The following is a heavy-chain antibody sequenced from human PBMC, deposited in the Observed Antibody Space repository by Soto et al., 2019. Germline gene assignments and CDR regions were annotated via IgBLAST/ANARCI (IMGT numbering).Heavy chain of an antibody. CDR2: IDPGSGQA. CDR1: GYTLPNYA. D-gene: IGHD2-8*01. Sequence: QVQLVQSGAEVKKPGASVRLSCKPSGYTLPNYAIQWVRQAAGQRLEWLGWIDPGSGQATYSQKGQGRITLSRDNSASTFYMDLNSLTSEDTGGYFCTRDLNGGNPFDYWGQGALVTVSS. CDR3: TRDLNGGNPFDY. J-gene: IGHJ4*02. V-gene: IGHV1-3*01.